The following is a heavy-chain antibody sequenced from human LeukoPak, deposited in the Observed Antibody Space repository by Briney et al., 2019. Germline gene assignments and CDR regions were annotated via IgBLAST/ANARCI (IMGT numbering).Heavy chain of an antibody. J-gene: IGHJ4*02. CDR3: ARAERLRLGELSPLDY. Sequence: GRSLRVSCAASGSTFTSSSTNSVRQAPGKGLEWVSYISSSSSTIYYADSVKGRFTISTDNAKNSLYLQMNSLRAEDTAVYYCARAERLRLGELSPLDYWGQGTLVTVSS. CDR1: GSTFTSSS. D-gene: IGHD3-16*02. CDR2: ISSSSSTI. V-gene: IGHV3-48*01.